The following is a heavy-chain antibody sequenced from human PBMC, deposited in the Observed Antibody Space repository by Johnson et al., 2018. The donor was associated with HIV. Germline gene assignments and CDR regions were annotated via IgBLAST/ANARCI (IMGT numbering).Heavy chain of an antibody. V-gene: IGHV3-30*04. CDR2: ISYDGSNR. J-gene: IGHJ3*02. CDR1: GFTFSSYA. CDR3: AKPPSMGADAFDI. Sequence: VQLVESGGGVVQPGRSLRLSCAASGFTFSSYAMHWVRQAPGKGLEWVAVISYDGSNRYYAASVKGRFTISRDNSKHTLYLQMNSLGPEATAVYYCAKPPSMGADAFDIWGQGTMVTVSS. D-gene: IGHD3-16*01.